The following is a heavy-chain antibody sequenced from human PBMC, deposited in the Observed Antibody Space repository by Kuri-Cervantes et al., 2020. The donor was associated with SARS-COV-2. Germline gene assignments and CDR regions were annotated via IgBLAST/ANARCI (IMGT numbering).Heavy chain of an antibody. CDR3: ARGPIVVVTGISNWFDS. J-gene: IGHJ5*01. Sequence: SLKISCAASGFTFDDYAMHWVRQAPGKGLEWVSGISWNSGSIGYADSVKGRFTISRDNAKNSLYLQMNSLRAEDTAVYYCARGPIVVVTGISNWFDSWGQGTLVTVSS. D-gene: IGHD2-21*02. V-gene: IGHV3-9*01. CDR1: GFTFDDYA. CDR2: ISWNSGSI.